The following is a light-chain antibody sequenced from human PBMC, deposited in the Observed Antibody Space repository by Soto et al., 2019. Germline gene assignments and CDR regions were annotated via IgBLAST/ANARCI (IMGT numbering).Light chain of an antibody. J-gene: IGKJ1*01. CDR3: QQYGSSPT. V-gene: IGKV3-20*01. CDR1: QSVSAGY. Sequence: EIVLTQSPGTLSLSPGERATLSCRASQSVSAGYFAWYQQKPGQAPRLLIYGASNRVSGIPDRFSGSGSGTDFTLTISRLEPEDFAVYYCQQYGSSPTFGQGTKVEIK. CDR2: GAS.